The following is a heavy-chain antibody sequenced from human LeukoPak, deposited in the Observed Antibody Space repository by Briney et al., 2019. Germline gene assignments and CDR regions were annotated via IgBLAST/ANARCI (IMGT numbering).Heavy chain of an antibody. CDR1: GFTFNNYA. CDR2: IIGSGGST. V-gene: IGHV3-23*01. J-gene: IGHJ5*02. D-gene: IGHD2-15*01. Sequence: GGSLRLSCAASGFTFNNYAMTWVRQAPGKGPEWVSTIIGSGGSTDYADSVKGRFTISRDNSKDTLFLQMDSLRVEDTAVYYCATFCSGGDCYSFAPWGQGTLVTVSS. CDR3: ATFCSGGDCYSFAP.